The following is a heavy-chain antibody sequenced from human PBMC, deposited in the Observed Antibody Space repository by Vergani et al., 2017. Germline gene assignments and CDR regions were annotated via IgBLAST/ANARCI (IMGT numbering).Heavy chain of an antibody. CDR3: ARSIAVAVSGMDV. J-gene: IGHJ6*02. CDR1: GYTFTNYY. Sequence: QVLLVQSGAEVKKPGASVRVSCKTSGYTFTNYYIHWVRQAPGQGLEWMGIINPSGGSTSYAQKFQGRVTMTRDTSTSTVYMELSSLRSEDTAVYYCARSIAVAVSGMDVWGQGTTVTVSS. D-gene: IGHD6-19*01. V-gene: IGHV1-46*03. CDR2: INPSGGST.